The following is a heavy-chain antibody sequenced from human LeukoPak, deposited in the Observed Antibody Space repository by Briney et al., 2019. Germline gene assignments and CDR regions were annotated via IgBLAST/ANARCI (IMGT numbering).Heavy chain of an antibody. CDR3: AKVSRFRHKKNEGATYYFDY. Sequence: GGSLRLSCAASGFTFSSYAMSWVRQAPGKGLEWVSAISGSGGSTYYAGSVKGRFTISRDNSKNTLYLQMNSLRAEDTAVYYCAKVSRFRHKKNEGATYYFDYWGQGTLVTVSS. CDR2: ISGSGGST. CDR1: GFTFSSYA. D-gene: IGHD1-26*01. J-gene: IGHJ4*02. V-gene: IGHV3-23*01.